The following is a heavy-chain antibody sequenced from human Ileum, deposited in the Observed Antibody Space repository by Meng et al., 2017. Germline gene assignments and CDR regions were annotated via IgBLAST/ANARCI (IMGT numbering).Heavy chain of an antibody. V-gene: IGHV1-46*01. D-gene: IGHD3-16*01. CDR1: EYSFSNYY. CDR3: VREFRGGYFDY. CDR2: SNPGGGST. Sequence: QVDLVQSGAEVKKPGASVKVSCKSSEYSFSNYYLHWMRQAPGQGLEWLGVSNPGGGSTNYAQKFQGRVTMTRDTSANTVYMELGSLKSEDTAVYYCVREFRGGYFDYWGQGTLVTVSS. J-gene: IGHJ4*02.